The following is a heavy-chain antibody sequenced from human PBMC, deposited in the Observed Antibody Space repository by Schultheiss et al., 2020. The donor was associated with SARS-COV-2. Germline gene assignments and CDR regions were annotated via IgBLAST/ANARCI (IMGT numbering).Heavy chain of an antibody. Sequence: SETLSLTCAVYGGSFSGYYWSWIRQPAGKGLEWIGRIYTSGSTNYNPSLKSRVTMSVDTSKNQFSLKLSSVTAADTAVYYCARGPPGRFLEWLPYYYMDVWGKGTTVTVSS. D-gene: IGHD3-3*01. CDR2: IYTSGST. V-gene: IGHV4-59*10. CDR3: ARGPPGRFLEWLPYYYMDV. CDR1: GGSFSGYY. J-gene: IGHJ6*03.